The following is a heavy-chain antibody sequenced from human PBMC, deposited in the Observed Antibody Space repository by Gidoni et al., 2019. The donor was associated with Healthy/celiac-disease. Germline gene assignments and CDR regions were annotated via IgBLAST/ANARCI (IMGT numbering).Heavy chain of an antibody. CDR2: IYYSGST. D-gene: IGHD3-22*01. Sequence: QVQLQESGPGLVKPSETLSLTCPVSGGSISSYYWSWIRQPPGKGREWIGYIYYSGSTNYNPPLKSRVTISVDTSKNQFSLKLSSVTAADTAVYYCARLDYYDSSGGVDYWGQGTLVTVSS. CDR3: ARLDYYDSSGGVDY. J-gene: IGHJ4*02. CDR1: GGSISSYY. V-gene: IGHV4-59*01.